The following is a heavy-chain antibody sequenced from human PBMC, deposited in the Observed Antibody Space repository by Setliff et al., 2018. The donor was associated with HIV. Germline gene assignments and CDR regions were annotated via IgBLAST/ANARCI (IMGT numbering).Heavy chain of an antibody. CDR3: ARVFVDTAVLRVLEYYFDS. CDR2: MYYSGST. J-gene: IGHJ4*02. CDR1: GFSISSRYY. D-gene: IGHD5-18*01. V-gene: IGHV4-38-2*01. Sequence: SETLSLTCDVSGFSISSRYYWGWVRQPPGKGLEWIGSMYYSGSTYYTPSLKSRITISLDTSKNQFSLRMRSVTAADTAVYYCARVFVDTAVLRVLEYYFDSWGRGTLVTVSS.